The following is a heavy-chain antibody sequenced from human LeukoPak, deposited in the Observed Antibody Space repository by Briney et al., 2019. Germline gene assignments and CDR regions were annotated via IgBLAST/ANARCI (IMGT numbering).Heavy chain of an antibody. CDR1: GGSISSSSYY. V-gene: IGHV4-61*01. CDR2: MYYSGST. J-gene: IGHJ4*02. Sequence: SETLSLTCTVSGGSISSSSYYWSWIRQPPGRGLEWIGYMYYSGSTNYNPSLKSRVTISVDTSKNQFSLKLSSVTAADTAVYYCARDSLAGYSGYDRRLDYWGQGTLVTASS. CDR3: ARDSLAGYSGYDRRLDY. D-gene: IGHD5-12*01.